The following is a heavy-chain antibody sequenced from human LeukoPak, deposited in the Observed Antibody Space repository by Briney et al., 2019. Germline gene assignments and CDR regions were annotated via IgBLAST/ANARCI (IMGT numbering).Heavy chain of an antibody. Sequence: SETLSLTCTVSGGSITSGDYYWSWIRQPPGKGLEWIGYIYNSGSTYYNPSLKSRVTISVDTSKKQFSLKLSSVTAADTAVYYCAKTQTMMGAFDIWGQGTKVTVSS. CDR2: IYNSGST. D-gene: IGHD3-22*01. J-gene: IGHJ3*02. CDR3: AKTQTMMGAFDI. V-gene: IGHV4-30-4*01. CDR1: GGSITSGDYY.